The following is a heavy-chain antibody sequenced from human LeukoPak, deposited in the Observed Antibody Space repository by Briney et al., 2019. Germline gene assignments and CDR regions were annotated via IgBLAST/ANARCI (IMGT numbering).Heavy chain of an antibody. CDR2: ISAHNGNT. CDR1: GYTFTSYG. Sequence: GASVKVSCKASGYTFTSYGISWVRQAPGQGLEWMGWISAHNGNTNYAQKLQGRVTMTTDTSTSTAYMELRSLRSDDTAVYYCARASVVVAASHFDYWGQGTLVTVSS. V-gene: IGHV1-18*04. J-gene: IGHJ4*02. D-gene: IGHD2-15*01. CDR3: ARASVVVAASHFDY.